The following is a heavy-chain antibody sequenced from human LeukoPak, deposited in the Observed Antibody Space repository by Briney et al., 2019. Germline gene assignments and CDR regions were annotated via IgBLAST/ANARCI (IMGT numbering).Heavy chain of an antibody. J-gene: IGHJ4*02. V-gene: IGHV4-4*07. CDR1: GVSISSYY. CDR2: IYTSGCT. Sequence: SETLSLTCTVSGVSISSYYWRWIRQPAGKGLEWIGRIYTSGCTNYNPSLKSRVTIFVEQFHNRFSLNQSSVTAADTAVHYCARDGSYPFDCWGQGALVAVS. D-gene: IGHD1-26*01. CDR3: ARDGSYPFDC.